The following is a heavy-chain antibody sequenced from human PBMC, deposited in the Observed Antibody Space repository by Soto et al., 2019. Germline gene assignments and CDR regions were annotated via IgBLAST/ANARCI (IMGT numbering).Heavy chain of an antibody. J-gene: IGHJ6*02. Sequence: QVQLVQSGAEVKKTGSSVKVSCKASGGMFSTFGFSWVRQAPGQGPEWIGGIIPILTTPNYAERSQGRVTIVADELTTTVYMELSSLRSEDTAMYYCATSVGIAATGEDGLDVWGQGTSVTVSS. V-gene: IGHV1-69*01. D-gene: IGHD6-13*01. CDR1: GGMFSTFG. CDR2: IIPILTTP. CDR3: ATSVGIAATGEDGLDV.